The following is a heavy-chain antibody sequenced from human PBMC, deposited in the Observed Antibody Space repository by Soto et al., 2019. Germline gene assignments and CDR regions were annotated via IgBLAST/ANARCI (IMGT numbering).Heavy chain of an antibody. CDR2: ISSSSSYI. D-gene: IGHD4-17*01. J-gene: IGHJ6*02. CDR1: GFTFSSYS. CDR3: ARAWDGDYPTPNYGTDV. Sequence: KTXESLILSCAASGFTFSSYSMNWVRQAPGKGLEWVSSISSSSSYIYYADSVKGRFTISRDNAKNSLYLQMNSLRAEDTAVYYCARAWDGDYPTPNYGTDVWGQGTTVTVSS. V-gene: IGHV3-21*01.